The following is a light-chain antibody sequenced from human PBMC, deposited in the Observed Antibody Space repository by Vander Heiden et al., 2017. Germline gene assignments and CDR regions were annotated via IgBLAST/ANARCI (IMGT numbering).Light chain of an antibody. CDR2: DVS. J-gene: IGLJ1*01. Sequence: QSALTQPASVSGSPGPSITISCTGTSSDVGGYNYVSWYQQHPGKAPKLMIYDVSNRPSGVSNRFSGSKSGNAASLTIFGLQAEDEADYYCSSYTSSTTRVFGTGTKVTVL. CDR3: SSYTSSTTRV. CDR1: SSDVGGYNY. V-gene: IGLV2-14*01.